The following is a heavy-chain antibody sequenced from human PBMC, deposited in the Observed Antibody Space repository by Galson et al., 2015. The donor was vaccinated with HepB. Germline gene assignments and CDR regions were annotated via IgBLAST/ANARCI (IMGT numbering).Heavy chain of an antibody. D-gene: IGHD3-16*01. CDR3: ARALSVWGGDV. J-gene: IGHJ6*02. Sequence: SLRLSCAASGFIVSSNHMSWVRQAPGKGLEWVSVISSGGGTYYADSVKGRFTISRDFSKNTLYLQMNSLRAEDTAVYYCARALSVWGGDVWGQGTTVTVFS. V-gene: IGHV3-53*01. CDR1: GFIVSSNH. CDR2: ISSGGGT.